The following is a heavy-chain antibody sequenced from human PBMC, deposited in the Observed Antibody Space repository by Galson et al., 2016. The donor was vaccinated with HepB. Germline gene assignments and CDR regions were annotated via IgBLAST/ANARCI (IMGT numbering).Heavy chain of an antibody. Sequence: SLRLSCATSGLTFSDAWMSWVRQAPGKGLEWVGRIKSQSDGGKSDYAAPVKGRFTISRDDSKSTVYLQMTSLQTEDTGVYFCSSELSLLYFDFWGQGNLVTVSS. V-gene: IGHV3-15*01. CDR3: SSELSLLYFDF. D-gene: IGHD3-10*01. CDR2: IKSQSDGGKS. CDR1: GLTFSDAW. J-gene: IGHJ4*02.